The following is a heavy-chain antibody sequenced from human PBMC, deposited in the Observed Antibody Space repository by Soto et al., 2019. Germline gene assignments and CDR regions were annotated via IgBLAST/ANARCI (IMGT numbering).Heavy chain of an antibody. CDR2: ISAYNGNT. CDR1: GDTFTSYG. Sequence: GASVKVCCKASGDTFTSYGISWVRQAPGQGLEWMGWISAYNGNTNYAQKLQGRVTMTTDTSTSTAYMELRSLRSDDTAVYYCAREVTMVPGVIFAPWGQGTLVTVSS. CDR3: AREVTMVPGVIFAP. V-gene: IGHV1-18*01. J-gene: IGHJ5*02. D-gene: IGHD3-10*01.